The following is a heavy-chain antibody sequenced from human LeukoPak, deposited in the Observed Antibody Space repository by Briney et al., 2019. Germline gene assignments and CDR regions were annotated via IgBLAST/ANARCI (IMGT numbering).Heavy chain of an antibody. Sequence: GASVKVSCKASGYTFTSYGISWVRQAPGQGLEWMGWISAYNGNTHYAQKLQGRVTMTTDTSTSTADMELRSLRSDDTAVYYCARYYDFWSGYQGHYSAFDIWGQGTMVTVSS. CDR2: ISAYNGNT. CDR3: ARYYDFWSGYQGHYSAFDI. D-gene: IGHD3-3*01. V-gene: IGHV1-18*01. J-gene: IGHJ3*02. CDR1: GYTFTSYG.